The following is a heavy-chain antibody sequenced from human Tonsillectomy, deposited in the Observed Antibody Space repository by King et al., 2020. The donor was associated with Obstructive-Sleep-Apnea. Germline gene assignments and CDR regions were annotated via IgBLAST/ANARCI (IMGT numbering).Heavy chain of an antibody. J-gene: IGHJ2*01. Sequence: QLQESGPGLVKPSETLSLTCTVSGGSISSYHWSWIRQPPGKGLEWIGYIYYSGYTNYNPSLKSRVTISVDTSKNQFSLKLSSVTAADTAGYYCARRFELKGAPGSWYFDLWSRGTLVTVSS. CDR1: GGSISSYH. CDR2: IYYSGYT. V-gene: IGHV4-59*08. CDR3: ARRFELKGAPGSWYFDL. D-gene: IGHD3-10*01.